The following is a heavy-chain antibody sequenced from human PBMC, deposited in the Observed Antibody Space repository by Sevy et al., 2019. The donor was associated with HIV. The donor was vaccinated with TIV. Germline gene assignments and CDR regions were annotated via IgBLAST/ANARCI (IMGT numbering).Heavy chain of an antibody. J-gene: IGHJ4*02. CDR1: GFTFAKYS. V-gene: IGHV3-23*01. CDR2: FSFGCGRI. Sequence: GGSLRLSCAASGFTFAKYSMCWVRQAPGKGLEWVSTFSFGCGRINYADSVKGRFTISRDDSKNTLFLQMNSLRVEDTATYFCAREGCTQPHDYWGQGTLVTVSS. CDR3: AREGCTQPHDY. D-gene: IGHD2-8*01.